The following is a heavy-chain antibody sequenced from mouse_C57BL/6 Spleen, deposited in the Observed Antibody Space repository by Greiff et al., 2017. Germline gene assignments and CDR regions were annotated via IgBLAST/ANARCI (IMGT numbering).Heavy chain of an antibody. J-gene: IGHJ4*01. Sequence: VKVVESGPGLVAPSQSLSITCTVSGFSLTSYGVNWVRQPPGKGLEWLVVIWSDGSTTYNSALKSRLSISKDNSKSQVFLKMNSLQTDDTAMYYCAISYYGNYDYAMDYWGQGTSVTVSS. CDR2: IWSDGST. D-gene: IGHD2-10*01. CDR3: AISYYGNYDYAMDY. CDR1: GFSLTSYG. V-gene: IGHV2-6*03.